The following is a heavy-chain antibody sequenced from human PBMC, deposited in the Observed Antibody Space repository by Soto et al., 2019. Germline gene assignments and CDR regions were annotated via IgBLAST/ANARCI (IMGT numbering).Heavy chain of an antibody. CDR2: IYWDGDR. J-gene: IGHJ6*04. CDR1: GFSLSTGGMG. Sequence: SGPTLVNPTQTLTLTCTFSGFSLSTGGMGVGWIRQPPGKALEWLALIYWDGDRRYSPSLMNRLTIAKDTSKNQVVLTMTNMDPVDTATYYCVHSRCGGDCLQAYSSHYYYGMDSWGKGTTVTVSS. CDR3: VHSRCGGDCLQAYSSHYYYGMDS. D-gene: IGHD2-21*02. V-gene: IGHV2-5*02.